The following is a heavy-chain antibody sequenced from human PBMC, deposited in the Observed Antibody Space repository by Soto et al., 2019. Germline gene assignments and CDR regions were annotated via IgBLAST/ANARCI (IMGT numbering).Heavy chain of an antibody. J-gene: IGHJ6*03. CDR2: INPNSGGT. CDR1: GYTFTGYY. D-gene: IGHD2-2*01. V-gene: IGHV1-2*04. CDR3: ARDPCSSTSWNRGHYYMDV. Sequence: ASVKVSCKASGYTFTGYYMHWVRQAPGQGLEWMGWINPNSGGTNYAQKFQGWVTMTRDTSISTAYMELSRLRSDDTAVYYCARDPCSSTSWNRGHYYMDVWGKGTTVTVSS.